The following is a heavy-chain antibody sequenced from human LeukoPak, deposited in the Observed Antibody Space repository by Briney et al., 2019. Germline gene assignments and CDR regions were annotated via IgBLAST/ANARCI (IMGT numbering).Heavy chain of an antibody. Sequence: ASVKVSCKASGYTFTSYAMNWVRQAPGQGLEWMGWINTNTGNPTYAQGFTGRFLFSLDASVSTAYLQISSLKAEDTAVYYCARAHQPLGGLSFPDSWGQGTLVTVSS. CDR3: ARAHQPLGGLSFPDS. CDR1: GYTFTSYA. CDR2: INTNTGNP. J-gene: IGHJ5*01. D-gene: IGHD3-16*02. V-gene: IGHV7-4-1*02.